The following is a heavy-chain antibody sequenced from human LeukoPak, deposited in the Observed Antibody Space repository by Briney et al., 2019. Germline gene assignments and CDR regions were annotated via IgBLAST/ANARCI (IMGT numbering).Heavy chain of an antibody. CDR1: GYSFTTFW. Sequence: GESLKISCKGSGYSFTTFWIGWVRQMPGKGLEWMGIIYPDDSDTRYSPSFQGQVTISADKSISTAYLQWSSLKASDTAMYYCARERSSQGYFDFWGQGTLVTVSS. D-gene: IGHD6-6*01. CDR2: IYPDDSDT. J-gene: IGHJ4*02. CDR3: ARERSSQGYFDF. V-gene: IGHV5-51*01.